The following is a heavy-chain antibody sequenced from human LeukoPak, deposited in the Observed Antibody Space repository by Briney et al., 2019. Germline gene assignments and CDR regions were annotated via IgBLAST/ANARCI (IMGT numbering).Heavy chain of an antibody. CDR3: AREGNYCSGGSCYPGWFDP. J-gene: IGHJ5*02. V-gene: IGHV4-31*03. Sequence: SETLSLTCTVSGGSISSGGYYWSWIRQHPGKGLEWIGYIFYSGSTYYNPSLKSRVTISVDTSKNQFSLKLSSVTAADTAVYYCAREGNYCSGGSCYPGWFDPWGQGTLVTVSS. CDR1: GGSISSGGYY. D-gene: IGHD2-15*01. CDR2: IFYSGST.